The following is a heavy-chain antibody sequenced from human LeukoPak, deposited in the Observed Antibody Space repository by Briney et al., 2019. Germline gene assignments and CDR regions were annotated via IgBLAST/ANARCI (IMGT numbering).Heavy chain of an antibody. D-gene: IGHD3-22*01. CDR1: GGSISSSSYY. Sequence: PSETLSLTCTVSGGSISSSSYYWGWIRQPPGKGLEWIGSIYYSGSTYYNPSLKSRVTISVDTSKNQFSLKLSSVTAADTAVYYCARHRPRGSSGYYGMGGLDYWGQGTLVTVSS. CDR2: IYYSGST. CDR3: ARHRPRGSSGYYGMGGLDY. J-gene: IGHJ4*02. V-gene: IGHV4-39*01.